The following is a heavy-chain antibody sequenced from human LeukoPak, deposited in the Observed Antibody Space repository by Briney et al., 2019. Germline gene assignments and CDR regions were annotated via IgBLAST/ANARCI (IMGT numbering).Heavy chain of an antibody. CDR1: GVSISSGSYY. CDR2: IYTSGST. CDR3: ARVTTDYYDSSGYSDYFDY. Sequence: SQTLSLTCTVSGVSISSGSYYWSWIRQPAGKGLEWIVGIYTSGSTNYNPSLKSRVTISVDTSKNQFSLKLSSVTAADTAVYYCARVTTDYYDSSGYSDYFDYWGQGTLVTVSS. J-gene: IGHJ4*02. V-gene: IGHV4-61*02. D-gene: IGHD3-22*01.